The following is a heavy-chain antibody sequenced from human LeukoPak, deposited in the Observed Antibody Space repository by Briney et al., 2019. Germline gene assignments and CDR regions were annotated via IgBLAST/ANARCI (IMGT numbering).Heavy chain of an antibody. CDR1: GYRFTSYW. D-gene: IGHD6-19*01. Sequence: GESLKISFKGSGYRFTSYWIGWVRQMPGKGLEWMGIIYPGDSVTRYSPSFQGQVTISVDKSISTAYLQWSSLKASDTAMYFCARHVKEWLADYWGQGTLVTVSS. CDR2: IYPGDSVT. V-gene: IGHV5-51*01. J-gene: IGHJ4*02. CDR3: ARHVKEWLADY.